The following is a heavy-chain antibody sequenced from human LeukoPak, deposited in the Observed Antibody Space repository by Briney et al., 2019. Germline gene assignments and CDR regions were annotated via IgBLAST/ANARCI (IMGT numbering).Heavy chain of an antibody. CDR3: ARDSYDSSGYPSD. D-gene: IGHD3-22*01. J-gene: IGHJ4*02. V-gene: IGHV4-30-2*01. CDR2: IYHSGST. Sequence: SQTLSLTCAVSGGSISSGGYSWSWIRQPPGKGLEWIGYIYHSGSTYYNPSLKSRVTISVDRSKNQFSLKLSSVTAADTAVYYCARDSYDSSGYPSDWGQGTLVTVSS. CDR1: GGSISSGGYS.